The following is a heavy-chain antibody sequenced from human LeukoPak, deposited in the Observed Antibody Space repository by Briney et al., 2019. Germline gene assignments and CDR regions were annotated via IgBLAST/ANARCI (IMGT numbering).Heavy chain of an antibody. Sequence: GGSLRLSCSASGFTFSDFYMSWIRQAPGKGLEWVANIKQDGSEKYYVDSVKGRFTISRDNAKNSLYLQMNSLRAEDTAVYYCARDPYSSSWYRGEGAFDIWGQGTMVTVSS. D-gene: IGHD6-13*01. CDR3: ARDPYSSSWYRGEGAFDI. V-gene: IGHV3-7*01. CDR2: IKQDGSEK. J-gene: IGHJ3*02. CDR1: GFTFSDFY.